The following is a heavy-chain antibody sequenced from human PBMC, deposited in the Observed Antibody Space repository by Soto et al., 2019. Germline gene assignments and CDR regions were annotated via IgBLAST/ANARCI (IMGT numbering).Heavy chain of an antibody. D-gene: IGHD3-22*01. Sequence: QMRLVQSGPEVRRPGASVKVSCKASGFSFSRSAVHWVRQARGQGLEWIGWIVGFSGNTNYAKRVHQRLSFTRDLSTSTVYMELYNLTSDDTAIYFCAADNSGYLDSAFDIWGQGTAVIVSS. CDR1: GFSFSRSA. V-gene: IGHV1-58*01. CDR3: AADNSGYLDSAFDI. J-gene: IGHJ3*02. CDR2: IVGFSGNT.